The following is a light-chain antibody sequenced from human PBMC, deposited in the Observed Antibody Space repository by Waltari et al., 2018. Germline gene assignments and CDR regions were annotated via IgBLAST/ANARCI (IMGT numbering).Light chain of an antibody. CDR2: AAS. CDR1: QGMSGY. CDR3: QHVYSYPVT. J-gene: IGKJ4*01. V-gene: IGKV1-9*01. Sequence: DIQLTQSPSFLSASVGARVTFTCRASQGMSGYLAWYQQKPHKAPKLLINAASTLQSGVPSRFSGGKSETEFTLTISSLQPEDFATYFCQHVYSYPVTFGGGTTLDI.